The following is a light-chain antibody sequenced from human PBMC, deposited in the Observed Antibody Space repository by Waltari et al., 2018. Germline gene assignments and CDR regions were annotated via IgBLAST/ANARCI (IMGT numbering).Light chain of an antibody. V-gene: IGKV1-33*01. CDR2: DAS. CDR3: QQYNDLPPDT. CDR1: QDIGNY. J-gene: IGKJ2*01. Sequence: DIQMTQSPSSLSASVGDTVTITCQASQDIGNYLNWHQQKPGKAPQLLIYDASNLETGVPSRCSGSGSGTDFTFTITGLQPEDVATYYCQQYNDLPPDTFGQGTRLEIK.